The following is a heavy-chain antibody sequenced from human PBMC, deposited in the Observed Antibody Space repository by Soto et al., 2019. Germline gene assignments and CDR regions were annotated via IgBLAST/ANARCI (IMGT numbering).Heavy chain of an antibody. J-gene: IGHJ4*02. CDR1: GFSLNTGGVG. V-gene: IGHV2-5*02. CDR2: IYWDDDK. Sequence: PTLVNPTQTLTLTCAFSGFSLNTGGVGVGWIRRPPGKALEWLALIYWDDDKRYRPSLKSRLTVTKDTSKNQVVLTMTNMDPVDTATYYCAHRTTGNYFDYWGQGTLVTVSS. D-gene: IGHD1-1*01. CDR3: AHRTTGNYFDY.